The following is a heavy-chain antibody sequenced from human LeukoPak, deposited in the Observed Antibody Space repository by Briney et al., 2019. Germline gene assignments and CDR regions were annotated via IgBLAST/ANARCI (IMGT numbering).Heavy chain of an antibody. J-gene: IGHJ4*02. CDR3: ARTYCSGGSCYPATGYFDY. CDR1: GFTFSSYG. Sequence: GGSLRLSCAASGFTFSSYGMHWVRQAPGKGLEWVAVISYDGSNKYYADSVKGRFTISRDNSKNTLYLQMNSLRAEDTAVYYCARTYCSGGSCYPATGYFDYWGQGTLVTVSS. D-gene: IGHD2-15*01. CDR2: ISYDGSNK. V-gene: IGHV3-33*08.